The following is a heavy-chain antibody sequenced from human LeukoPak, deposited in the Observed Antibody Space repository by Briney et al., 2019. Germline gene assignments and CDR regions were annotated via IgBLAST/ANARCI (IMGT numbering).Heavy chain of an antibody. J-gene: IGHJ3*02. CDR3: ARDQWRGDAFDI. Sequence: SETLSLTCTVSGGSISSSSFYWGWIRQPPGKGLEWIGSIYYSGSTYYNPSLKSRVTISVDTSKNQFSLKLSSVTAADTAVYYCARDQWRGDAFDIWGQGTMVTVSS. CDR1: GGSISSSSFY. V-gene: IGHV4-39*07. D-gene: IGHD2-8*01. CDR2: IYYSGST.